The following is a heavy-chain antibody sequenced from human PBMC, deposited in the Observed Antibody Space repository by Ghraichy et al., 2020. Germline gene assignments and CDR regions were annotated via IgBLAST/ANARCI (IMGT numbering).Heavy chain of an antibody. Sequence: SQTLSLTCTVSGGSISSSSYYWGWIRQPPGKGLEWIGNIYYSGGTYYNPSLKSRVTISIDTSKNQFSLKLSTVTAADTAVYYCARHLGTVSQIYGMDVWGRGTTVTVYS. V-gene: IGHV4-39*01. D-gene: IGHD1-1*01. CDR2: IYYSGGT. CDR3: ARHLGTVSQIYGMDV. J-gene: IGHJ6*02. CDR1: GGSISSSSYY.